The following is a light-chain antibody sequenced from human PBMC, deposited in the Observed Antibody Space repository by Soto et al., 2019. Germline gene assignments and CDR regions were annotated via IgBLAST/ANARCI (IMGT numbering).Light chain of an antibody. V-gene: IGKV3-15*01. CDR2: GAS. CDR1: QSVSKGH. Sequence: EIVLTQSPGTLSLSPGERAILSCRASQSVSKGHLAWYQQKPGQPPRLLIYGASTRATAIPASFSGSGSGTAFTLTISSLQSEDFAVYFCQQYNNWPITFGQGTRLEIK. J-gene: IGKJ5*01. CDR3: QQYNNWPIT.